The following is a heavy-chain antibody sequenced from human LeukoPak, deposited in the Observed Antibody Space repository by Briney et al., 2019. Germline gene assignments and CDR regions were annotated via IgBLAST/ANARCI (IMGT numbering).Heavy chain of an antibody. V-gene: IGHV4-61*09. J-gene: IGHJ6*03. D-gene: IGHD1-1*01. CDR1: GGSISSGSYC. CDR2: IYTSGNT. Sequence: SETLSLTCTVSGGSISSGSYCWSWIRQPAGKGLEWIGHIYTSGNTNYNPSLKSRVTISVDTSKNQFSLKLSSVTAADTAVYYCARAYNRRYYYYMDVWGKGTTVTISS. CDR3: ARAYNRRYYYYMDV.